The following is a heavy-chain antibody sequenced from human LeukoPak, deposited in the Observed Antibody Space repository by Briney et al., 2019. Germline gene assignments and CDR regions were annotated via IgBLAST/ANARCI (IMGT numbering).Heavy chain of an antibody. V-gene: IGHV3-23*01. CDR2: ISGSGDAT. Sequence: GGSLRLSCAASGFSFRNFGMSWVRQAPGKGLEWVSSISGSGDATYSAHSVKGRFTISKDNSKNTLYLQMNSLRAEEPAVYFCSNAGTSLGSGGRFFQLWGKGTRVTVSS. D-gene: IGHD2-8*02. CDR1: GFSFRNFG. J-gene: IGHJ4*02. CDR3: SNAGTSLGSGGRFFQL.